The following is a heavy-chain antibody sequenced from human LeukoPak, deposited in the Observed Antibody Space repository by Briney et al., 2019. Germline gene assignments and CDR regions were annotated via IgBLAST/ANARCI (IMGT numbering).Heavy chain of an antibody. Sequence: GGSLRLSCAASGFTFSTYAMSWVRQTPGKGLEWVSTISRNSGDTYYADSVKGRFTISRDNSQNTLYLQMSSLRAEDTAVYYCAKETYHDPDVYWGQGTLVTVSS. CDR3: AKETYHDPDVY. CDR2: ISRNSGDT. J-gene: IGHJ4*02. CDR1: GFTFSTYA. V-gene: IGHV3-23*01. D-gene: IGHD1-14*01.